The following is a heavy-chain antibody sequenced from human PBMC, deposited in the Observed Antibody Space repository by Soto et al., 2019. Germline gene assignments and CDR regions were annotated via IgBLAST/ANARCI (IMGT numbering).Heavy chain of an antibody. J-gene: IGHJ4*02. Sequence: QVQLVQSGAEVKKPGSSVKVSCKASGGTFSSYTISCVRQAPGQGLAWMGMIIPIRGIANYAQKFQGRVTITADKTTSTAYMELSSLRSEDTAVYYCARGIAAPPVYYFGYWGQGTLVTVSS. V-gene: IGHV1-69*02. CDR1: GGTFSSYT. D-gene: IGHD6-25*01. CDR3: ARGIAAPPVYYFGY. CDR2: IIPIRGIA.